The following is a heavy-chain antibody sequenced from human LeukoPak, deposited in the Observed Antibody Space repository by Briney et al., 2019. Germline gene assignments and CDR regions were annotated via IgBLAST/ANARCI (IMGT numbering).Heavy chain of an antibody. CDR1: GFTFSSSA. CDR2: ISGSGGST. Sequence: GGSLRLSCAASGFTFSSSAMSWVRQAPGKGLEWVSAISGSGGSTYYADSVKGRFTISRDNSKNTLYLQMNSLRAEDTAVYYCAKDLMYSSSSRNQGYWGQGTLVTVSS. D-gene: IGHD6-6*01. CDR3: AKDLMYSSSSRNQGY. V-gene: IGHV3-23*01. J-gene: IGHJ4*02.